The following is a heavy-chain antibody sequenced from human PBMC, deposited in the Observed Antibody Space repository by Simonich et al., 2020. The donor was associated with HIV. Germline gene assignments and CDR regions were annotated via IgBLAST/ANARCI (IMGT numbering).Heavy chain of an antibody. V-gene: IGHV1-2*02. J-gene: IGHJ3*02. CDR1: GYTFIDYY. CDR2: CNPASGAT. CDR3: AREGNQLEDAFNI. D-gene: IGHD6-13*01. Sequence: QVQLVQSGAEVKKPGASVKVSCKASGYTFIDYYIHWVRQAPGQGREWMGWCNPASGATEFATKLQGRVTLTRATSITTAYMEVSRLTSDDTAVYYCAREGNQLEDAFNIWGQGTMVTVSS.